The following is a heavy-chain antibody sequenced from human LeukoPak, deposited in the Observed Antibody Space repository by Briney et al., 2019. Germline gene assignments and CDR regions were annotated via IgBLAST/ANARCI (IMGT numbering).Heavy chain of an antibody. Sequence: PGGSLRLSCAASGFTFNNYWMSWVRQAPGKGLEWVAYIKQDGSEIYYVDSVKGRFTISRDNAKNSLYLQMNSLRAEDTAVYYCARARWVSGCYYFDYWGQGTLVTVSS. CDR3: ARARWVSGCYYFDY. V-gene: IGHV3-7*01. J-gene: IGHJ4*02. CDR2: IKQDGSEI. CDR1: GFTFNNYW. D-gene: IGHD6-19*01.